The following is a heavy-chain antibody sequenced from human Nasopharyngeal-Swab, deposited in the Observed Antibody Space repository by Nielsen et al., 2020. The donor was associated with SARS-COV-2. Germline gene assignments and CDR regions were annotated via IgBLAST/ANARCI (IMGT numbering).Heavy chain of an antibody. V-gene: IGHV1-3*01. J-gene: IGHJ4*02. CDR2: INAGNGNT. CDR3: ARVNLGMIVVVAAY. D-gene: IGHD3-22*01. CDR1: GYTFTSYA. Sequence: ASVKVSCKASGYTFTSYAMHWVRQAPGQRLEWMGWINAGNGNTKYSQKFQGRVTMTTDTSTSTAYMELRSLRSDDTAVYYCARVNLGMIVVVAAYWGQGPLVTVSS.